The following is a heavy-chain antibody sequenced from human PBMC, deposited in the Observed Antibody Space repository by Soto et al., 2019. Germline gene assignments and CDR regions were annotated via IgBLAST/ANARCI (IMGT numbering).Heavy chain of an antibody. D-gene: IGHD3-16*02. J-gene: IGHJ3*02. CDR1: GYTFTSYY. CDR3: ARDYPVYDYIWGSYRSVGDFDI. CDR2: INPSGGST. V-gene: IGHV1-46*03. Sequence: GASVKVSCKASGYTFTSYYMHWVRQAPGQGLEWMGIINPSGGSTSYAQKFQGRVTMTRDTSTSTVYMELSSLRSEDTAVYYCARDYPVYDYIWGSYRSVGDFDIWGQGTMVTVS.